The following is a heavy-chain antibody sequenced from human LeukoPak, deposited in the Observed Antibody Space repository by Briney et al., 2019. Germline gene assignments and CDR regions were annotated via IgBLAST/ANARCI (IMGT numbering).Heavy chain of an antibody. Sequence: PSETLSLTCAVCGGSFSGYYWSWIRQPPGKGLEWIGEINHSGSTNYNPSLKSRVTISVDTSKNQFSLKLSSVTAADTAVYYCARGPYVVVITKMPYYFDYWGQGTLVTVSS. J-gene: IGHJ4*02. CDR3: ARGPYVVVITKMPYYFDY. CDR1: GGSFSGYY. CDR2: INHSGST. D-gene: IGHD3-22*01. V-gene: IGHV4-34*01.